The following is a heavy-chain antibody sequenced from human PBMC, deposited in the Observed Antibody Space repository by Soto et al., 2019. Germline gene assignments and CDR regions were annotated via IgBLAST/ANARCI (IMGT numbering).Heavy chain of an antibody. Sequence: QVQLVQSGAEVKKPGSSVKVSCKASGGTFSSYTISWVRQAPGQGLEWMGRIIPILGIANYAQKSQGRVTITADKSTSTAYMELSSLRSEDTAVYYCARERDYYGSGSHFDYWGQGTLVTVSS. D-gene: IGHD3-10*01. CDR1: GGTFSSYT. J-gene: IGHJ4*02. CDR2: IIPILGIA. V-gene: IGHV1-69*08. CDR3: ARERDYYGSGSHFDY.